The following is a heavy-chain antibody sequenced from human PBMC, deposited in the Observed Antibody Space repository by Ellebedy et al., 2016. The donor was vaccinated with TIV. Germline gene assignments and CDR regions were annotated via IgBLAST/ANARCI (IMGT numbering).Heavy chain of an antibody. V-gene: IGHV3-33*01. CDR2: IWYDGSNK. D-gene: IGHD3-22*01. CDR3: ARDRYYERLGVMMYYFDY. CDR1: GFTFSSYG. J-gene: IGHJ4*02. Sequence: GESLKISCAASGFTFSSYGMHWVRQAPGKGLEWVAVIWYDGSNKYYADSVKGRFTISRDNSKNTVYLQMKSLRAEDTAVYYCARDRYYERLGVMMYYFDYWGQGTLVTVSS.